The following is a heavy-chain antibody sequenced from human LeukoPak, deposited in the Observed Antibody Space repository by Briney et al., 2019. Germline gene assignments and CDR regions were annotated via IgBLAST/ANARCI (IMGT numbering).Heavy chain of an antibody. J-gene: IGHJ4*02. CDR2: INPGGGNT. CDR1: GYTFTNYY. D-gene: IGHD5-24*01. Sequence: ASVKVSCKASGYTFTNYYMHWVRQAPGQGLEWMGLINPGGGNTNYAQNFQGRVTMTRDTSTSTVYMELSSLRSEDTAVYYCARQVEMATPHFDYWGQGTLVTVSS. CDR3: ARQVEMATPHFDY. V-gene: IGHV1-46*01.